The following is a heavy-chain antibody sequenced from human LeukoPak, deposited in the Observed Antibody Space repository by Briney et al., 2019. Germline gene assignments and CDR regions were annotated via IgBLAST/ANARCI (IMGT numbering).Heavy chain of an antibody. V-gene: IGHV4-59*01. CDR1: GGSISPYY. Sequence: SETLSLTCTVSGGSISPYYWSWIRQSPGKGLEYIGYIYYTGSTNYNPSLKSRVTISLDTSNNQFSLILSSVTAADTAVYYCTGGLRGGDYQLLPFGYWGQGTLVTVSS. J-gene: IGHJ4*02. CDR2: IYYTGST. CDR3: TGGLRGGDYQLLPFGY. D-gene: IGHD1-26*01.